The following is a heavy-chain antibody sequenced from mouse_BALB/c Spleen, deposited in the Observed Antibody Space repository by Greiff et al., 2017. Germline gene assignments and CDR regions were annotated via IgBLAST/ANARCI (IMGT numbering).Heavy chain of an antibody. CDR3: ARKGATMITSWYFDV. J-gene: IGHJ1*01. CDR2: IYPGSGNT. CDR1: GYTFTDYY. Sequence: QVQLKQSGAELARPGASVKLSCKASGYTFTDYYINWVKQRTGQGLEWIGEIYPGSGNTYYNEKFKGKATLTADKSSSTAYMQLSSLTSEDSAVYFCARKGATMITSWYFDVWGAGTTVTVSS. V-gene: IGHV1-77*01. D-gene: IGHD2-4*01.